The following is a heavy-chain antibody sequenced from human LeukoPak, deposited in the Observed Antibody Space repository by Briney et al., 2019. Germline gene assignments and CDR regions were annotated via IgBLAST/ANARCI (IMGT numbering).Heavy chain of an antibody. CDR1: GYTFTSYY. CDR3: ARLPPELNHYDSSGYYSPEDY. V-gene: IGHV1-46*01. D-gene: IGHD3-22*01. J-gene: IGHJ4*02. Sequence: ASVKVSCKASGYTFTSYYMHWVRQAPGQGLEWMGIINPSGGSTSYAQKFQGRVTMTRDMSTSTVYMELSSLRSEDTAVYYCARLPPELNHYDSSGYYSPEDYWGQGTLVTVSS. CDR2: INPSGGST.